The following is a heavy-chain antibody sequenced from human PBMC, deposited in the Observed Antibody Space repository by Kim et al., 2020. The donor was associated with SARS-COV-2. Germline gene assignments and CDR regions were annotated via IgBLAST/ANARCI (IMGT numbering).Heavy chain of an antibody. D-gene: IGHD3-10*01. CDR2: ISSSSSTI. CDR3: ARVPRGSGNILPHFDY. V-gene: IGHV3-48*02. Sequence: GGSLRLSCAASGFTFSSYSMNWVRQAPGKGLEWVSYISSSSSTIYYADSVKGRFTISRDNAKNSLYLQMNSLRDEDTAVYYCARVPRGSGNILPHFDYWGQGTLVTVSS. J-gene: IGHJ4*02. CDR1: GFTFSSYS.